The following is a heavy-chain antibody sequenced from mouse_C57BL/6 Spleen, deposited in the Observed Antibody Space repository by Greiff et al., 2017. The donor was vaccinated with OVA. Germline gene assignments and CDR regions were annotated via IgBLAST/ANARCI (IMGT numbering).Heavy chain of an antibody. Sequence: VQLQQSGAELARPGASVKLSCKASGYTFTSSGISWVKQRPGQGLEWIGEIYPRSGNTYYNEKFKGKATLTADKSSSTAYMELRSLTSEDSAVYFCARGTVVANFDYWGQGTTLTVSS. J-gene: IGHJ2*01. CDR3: ARGTVVANFDY. D-gene: IGHD1-1*01. V-gene: IGHV1-81*01. CDR2: IYPRSGNT. CDR1: GYTFTSSG.